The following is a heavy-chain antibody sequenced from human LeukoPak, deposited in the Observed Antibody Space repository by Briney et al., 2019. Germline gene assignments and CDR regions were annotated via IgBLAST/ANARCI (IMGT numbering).Heavy chain of an antibody. CDR2: ISGSGGST. J-gene: IGHJ4*02. CDR1: GFTFSSYA. CDR3: AKDCQSIVVVIIDY. Sequence: GGSLRLSCAASGFTFSSYAMSWVRQAPGKGLEWVSAISGSGGSTYYADSVKGRFTISRDNSKNTLYLQMNSLRAEDTAVYYCAKDCQSIVVVIIDYWGQGTLVTVSS. D-gene: IGHD3-22*01. V-gene: IGHV3-23*01.